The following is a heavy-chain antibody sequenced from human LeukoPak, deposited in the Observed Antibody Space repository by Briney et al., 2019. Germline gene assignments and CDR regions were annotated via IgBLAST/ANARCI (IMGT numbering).Heavy chain of an antibody. V-gene: IGHV1-8*02. D-gene: IGHD3-10*01. J-gene: IGHJ6*03. CDR1: GYTFTDYY. CDR3: ARAAGSGSYYTDYYYYMDV. CDR2: INPNSGNT. Sequence: ASVKVSCKASGYTFTDYYMHWVRQAPGQGLEWMGWINPNSGNTGYAQKFQGRVTMTRNTSISTAYMELSSLRSEDTAVYYCARAAGSGSYYTDYYYYMDVWGKGTTVTISS.